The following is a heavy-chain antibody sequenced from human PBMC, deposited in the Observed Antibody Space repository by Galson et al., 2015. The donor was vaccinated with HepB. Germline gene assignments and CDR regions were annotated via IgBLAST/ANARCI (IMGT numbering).Heavy chain of an antibody. Sequence: SLRLSCAASRFTFSDSYMTWIRQAPGKGLEWLSYISGGDTYTNYADSVKGRFTISRDNAKNSLYLHMRSLRDDDTAVYYCARVAHSDYGDHAHFDYWGQGTLVTFSS. CDR3: ARVAHSDYGDHAHFDY. V-gene: IGHV3-11*06. D-gene: IGHD4-17*01. CDR1: RFTFSDSY. CDR2: ISGGDTYT. J-gene: IGHJ4*02.